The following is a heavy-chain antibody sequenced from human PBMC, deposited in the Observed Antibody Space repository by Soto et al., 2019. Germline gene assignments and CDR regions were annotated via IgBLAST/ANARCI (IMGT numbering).Heavy chain of an antibody. CDR2: TSYDGSNK. Sequence: QLQLVESGGGVVQPGTSLRLSCAASGFRFKSFVMHWVRQAPGKGLEWVAFTSYDGSNKDYGDSVKGRFTVSRDNSQNTLLLQMDFLRPEDTAFYYCARWGTTGGFDIWGQGTLVSVSS. CDR1: GFRFKSFV. J-gene: IGHJ4*02. D-gene: IGHD3-16*01. V-gene: IGHV3-30*19. CDR3: ARWGTTGGFDI.